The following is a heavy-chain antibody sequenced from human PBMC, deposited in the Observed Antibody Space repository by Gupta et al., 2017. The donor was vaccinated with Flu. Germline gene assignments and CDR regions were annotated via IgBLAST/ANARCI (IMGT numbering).Heavy chain of an antibody. CDR2: IIPIFGTA. CDR1: GGTFSSYA. J-gene: IGHJ4*02. V-gene: IGHV1-69*06. D-gene: IGHD3-9*01. CDR3: ARNRDYDIWTGSLSAPFDY. Sequence: QVQLVQSGAEVKKPGSSVKVSCKASGGTFSSYAISWVRQAPGQGLEWMGGIIPIFGTANYAQKFQGRGTITADKSTSTAYMELSSLRSEETAVHYCARNRDYDIWTGSLSAPFDYWGQGTLVTVSS.